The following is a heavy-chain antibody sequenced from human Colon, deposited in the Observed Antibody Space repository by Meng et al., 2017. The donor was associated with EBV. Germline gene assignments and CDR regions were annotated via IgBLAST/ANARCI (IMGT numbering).Heavy chain of an antibody. J-gene: IGHJ4*02. CDR2: VYHTGST. V-gene: IGHV4-4*02. CDR3: ARVWQSLTAFFDS. D-gene: IGHD2-21*01. CDR1: GGSISSSHW. Sequence: QVQLQDAGPDRVEPSRTLALTVAGSGGSISSSHWWTWVRQPPGKGLEWIGEVYHTGSTKYNPSLKRRLTISVDKSKNQFSLNLTSVTAADTAVYYCARVWQSLTAFFDSWGQGTLVTVSS.